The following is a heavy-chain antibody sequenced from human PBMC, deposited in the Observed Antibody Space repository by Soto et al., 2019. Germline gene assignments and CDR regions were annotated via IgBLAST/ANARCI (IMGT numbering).Heavy chain of an antibody. CDR3: ARARGARYFDY. J-gene: IGHJ4*02. Sequence: SETLSLTCTVSGDSISNYYWNWIRQPPGKALEWIGYFDKDGSTIYNPSLKGRVTISVDMPKNHFSLKLASVTAADTAMYYCARARGARYFDYWGQGTLVTVS. D-gene: IGHD2-15*01. V-gene: IGHV4-59*08. CDR2: FDKDGST. CDR1: GDSISNYY.